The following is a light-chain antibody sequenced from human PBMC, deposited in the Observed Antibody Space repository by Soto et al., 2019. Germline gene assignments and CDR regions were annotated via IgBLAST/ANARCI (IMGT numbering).Light chain of an antibody. J-gene: IGKJ4*01. Sequence: DIQMTQSPSTLSASVGARVTITCRASQSISSWLAWYQQKPGKAPKLLIYKASSLESGVPSMFSGSGSGTEFTLTISSLQPDDFATHYCQQYNSYLTFGGGTKVEIK. V-gene: IGKV1-5*03. CDR2: KAS. CDR1: QSISSW. CDR3: QQYNSYLT.